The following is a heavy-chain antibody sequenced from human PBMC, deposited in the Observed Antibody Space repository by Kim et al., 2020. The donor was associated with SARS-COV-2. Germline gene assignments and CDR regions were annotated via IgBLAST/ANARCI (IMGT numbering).Heavy chain of an antibody. CDR1: GFTFSSYG. CDR2: ISYDGSNK. CDR3: AKDAWVVVPAANPVPFDY. J-gene: IGHJ4*02. V-gene: IGHV3-30*18. D-gene: IGHD2-2*01. Sequence: GGSLRLSCAASGFTFSSYGMHWVRQAPGKGLEWVAVISYDGSNKYYADSVKGRFTISRDNSKNTLYLQMNSLRAEDTAVYYCAKDAWVVVPAANPVPFDYWGQGTLVTVSS.